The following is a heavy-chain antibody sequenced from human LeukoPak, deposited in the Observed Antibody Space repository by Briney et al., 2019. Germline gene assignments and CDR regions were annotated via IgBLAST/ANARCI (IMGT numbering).Heavy chain of an antibody. V-gene: IGHV1-46*01. Sequence: ASVKVSCKASGYTFTSYYMHWVRQAPGQGLEWMGIINPSGGSTSYAQKFQGRVTMTRDTSTSTVYMELSSLRSEDTAVYYCARGDITMVRGVIIGIDVWGQGTTVTVSS. J-gene: IGHJ6*02. D-gene: IGHD3-10*01. CDR1: GYTFTSYY. CDR3: ARGDITMVRGVIIGIDV. CDR2: INPSGGST.